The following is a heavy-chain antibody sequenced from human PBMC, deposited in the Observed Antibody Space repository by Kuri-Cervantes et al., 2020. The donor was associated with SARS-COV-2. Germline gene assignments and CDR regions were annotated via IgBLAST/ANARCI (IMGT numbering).Heavy chain of an antibody. V-gene: IGHV4-34*01. Sequence: SETLSLTCAVYGGSFSDYYWSWVRQPPGRGLEWIGEINHRGNTNYDPSLKSRVTISLDTSKNQCSLKLSSVTAADTAVYYCARDRVYSSSSYYYYYGMDVWGQGTTVTVSS. CDR3: ARDRVYSSSSYYYYYGMDV. J-gene: IGHJ6*02. CDR1: GGSFSDYY. CDR2: INHRGNT. D-gene: IGHD6-6*01.